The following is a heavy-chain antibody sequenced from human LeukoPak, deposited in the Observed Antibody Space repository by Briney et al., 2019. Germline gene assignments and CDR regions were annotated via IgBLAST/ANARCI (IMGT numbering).Heavy chain of an antibody. J-gene: IGHJ4*02. CDR3: ARFNVYRFDY. V-gene: IGHV4-59*01. CDR1: GGSISSYY. Sequence: SETLSLTCTVSGGSISSYYWSWIRQPPGKGLEWIGYIYYSGSTNYNPSLKSRVTISVDTSKNQFSLKLSSVTAADTAVYYCARFNVYRFDYWGQGNLVTVSS. D-gene: IGHD2-2*02. CDR2: IYYSGST.